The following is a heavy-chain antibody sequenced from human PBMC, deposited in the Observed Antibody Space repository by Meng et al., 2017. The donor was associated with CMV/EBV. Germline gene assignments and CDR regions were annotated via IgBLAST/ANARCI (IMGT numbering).Heavy chain of an antibody. CDR1: GGSISSSSYY. CDR3: ARLQERGLLWFGELSGWLDP. Sequence: SETLSLTCTVSGGSISSSSYYWGWIRQPPGKGLEWIGSIYYSGSTYYNPSLKSRVTISVDTSKNQFSLKLSSVTAADTAVYYCARLQERGLLWFGELSGWLDPWGQGTLVTVSS. D-gene: IGHD3-10*01. J-gene: IGHJ5*02. CDR2: IYYSGST. V-gene: IGHV4-39*01.